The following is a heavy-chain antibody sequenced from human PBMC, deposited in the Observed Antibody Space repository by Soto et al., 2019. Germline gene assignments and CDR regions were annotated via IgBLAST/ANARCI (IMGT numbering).Heavy chain of an antibody. CDR2: IIPIFGTA. CDR1: GGTFSSYA. V-gene: IGHV1-69*13. J-gene: IGHJ5*02. D-gene: IGHD4-4*01. CDR3: ARGYDYSYNWFDP. Sequence: SVKVSCKASGGTFSSYAISWVREAPGQGLEWMGGIIPIFGTANYAQKFQGRVTITADESTSTAYMELSSLRSEDTAVYYCARGYDYSYNWFDPWGQGTLVTVSS.